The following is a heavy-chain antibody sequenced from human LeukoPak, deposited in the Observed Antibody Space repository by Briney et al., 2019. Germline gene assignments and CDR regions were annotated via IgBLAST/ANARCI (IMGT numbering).Heavy chain of an antibody. CDR2: IKPNNSDT. CDR3: ARGPVVLLD. J-gene: IGHJ4*02. Sequence: ASVKVSCKASGYTFTGYYMHWVRQAPGRGLEWMGWIKPNNSDTNYAQNFQGRVTVTRDTSINTAYLELKSLTSDDTAVYYCARGPVVLLDWGQGTLVTVSS. V-gene: IGHV1-2*02. D-gene: IGHD4-23*01. CDR1: GYTFTGYY.